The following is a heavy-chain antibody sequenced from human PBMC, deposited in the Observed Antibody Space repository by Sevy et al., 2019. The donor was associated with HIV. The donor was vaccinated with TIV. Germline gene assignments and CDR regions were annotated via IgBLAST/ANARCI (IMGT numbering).Heavy chain of an antibody. D-gene: IGHD4-17*01. Sequence: SETLSLTCTVSGGSINIYSWNWIRQPPGKGLECIGYIYYIGSTNYNPSLKSRVTISVDTSKNQFSLKLSSVTAADTAVYYCAREKGTVTMLSAFDIWGQGTMVTVSS. CDR1: GGSINIYS. V-gene: IGHV4-59*01. CDR3: AREKGTVTMLSAFDI. CDR2: IYYIGST. J-gene: IGHJ3*02.